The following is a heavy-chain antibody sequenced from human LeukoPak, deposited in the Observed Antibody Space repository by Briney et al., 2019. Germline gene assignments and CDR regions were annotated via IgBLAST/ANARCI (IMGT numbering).Heavy chain of an antibody. CDR2: INHSGST. CDR1: GGSFSGYY. CDR3: ARRPARITMVRGSRWYFDL. V-gene: IGHV4-34*01. Sequence: SETLSLTCAVCGGSFSGYYWSWIRQPPGKGLEWIGEINHSGSTNYNPSLKSRVTISVDTSKNQFSLKLSSVTAADTAVYYCARRPARITMVRGSRWYFDLWGRGTLVTVSS. J-gene: IGHJ2*01. D-gene: IGHD3-10*01.